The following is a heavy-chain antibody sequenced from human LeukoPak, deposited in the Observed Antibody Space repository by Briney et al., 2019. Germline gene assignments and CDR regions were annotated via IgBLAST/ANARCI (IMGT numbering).Heavy chain of an antibody. V-gene: IGHV1-18*01. CDR1: DYTFTSYG. D-gene: IGHD1-1*01. CDR2: ISVNNGNT. CDR3: ARGLQLERRGRFFPLHI. J-gene: IGHJ3*02. Sequence: EASVKVSCKASDYTFTSYGINWERQAPGQGLEWMGWISVNNGNTNYAQKLQGRVTMTTDTSTSTAYMELRSLRSDDTAVYYCARGLQLERRGRFFPLHIWGQGTMVTVSS.